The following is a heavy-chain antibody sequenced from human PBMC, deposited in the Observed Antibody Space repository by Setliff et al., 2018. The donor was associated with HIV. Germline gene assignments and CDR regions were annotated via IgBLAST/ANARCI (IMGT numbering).Heavy chain of an antibody. CDR1: GGSISSGSYY. CDR3: ARFAYYSDSGGYYHH. Sequence: TLSLTCTVSGGSISSGSYYWSWIRQPAGKGLEWIGQIYTSGSTNYNPSLKSRVTISVDTSKNQFSLKLRFVTAADTAVYYCARFAYYSDSGGYYHHWGQGALVTVSS. V-gene: IGHV4-61*09. D-gene: IGHD3-22*01. CDR2: IYTSGST. J-gene: IGHJ4*02.